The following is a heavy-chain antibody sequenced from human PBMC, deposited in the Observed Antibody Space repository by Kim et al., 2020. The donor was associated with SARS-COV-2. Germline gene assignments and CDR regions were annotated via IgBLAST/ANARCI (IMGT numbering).Heavy chain of an antibody. D-gene: IGHD3-22*01. J-gene: IGHJ4*02. CDR1: GYTFTSYY. CDR3: ARTDGRGVRYDSPRNYLDY. Sequence: ASVKVSCKASGYTFTSYYMHWVRQAPGQGLEWMGIINPSGGSTSYAQKFQGRVTMTRDTSTSTVYMELSSLRSEDTAVYYCARTDGRGVRYDSPRNYLDYWGQGTLVTVSS. CDR2: INPSGGST. V-gene: IGHV1-46*01.